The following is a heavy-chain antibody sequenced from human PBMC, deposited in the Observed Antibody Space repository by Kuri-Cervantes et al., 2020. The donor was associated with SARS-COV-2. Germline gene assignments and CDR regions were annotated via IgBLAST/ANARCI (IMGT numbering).Heavy chain of an antibody. V-gene: IGHV4-61*01. CDR3: ARTLDYYGSGTYCFDY. D-gene: IGHD3-10*01. Sequence: SETLSLTCMVSGGSVSSGSHYWSWIRQPPGKGLEWIGYIYYSGSTKYNPSLKSRVTMSVDTSKNQFSLKLNSVTPADTAVYYCARTLDYYGSGTYCFDYWGQGTLVTVSS. CDR1: GGSVSSGSHY. CDR2: IYYSGST. J-gene: IGHJ4*02.